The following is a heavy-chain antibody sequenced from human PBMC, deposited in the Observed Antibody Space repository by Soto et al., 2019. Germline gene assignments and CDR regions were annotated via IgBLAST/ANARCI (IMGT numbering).Heavy chain of an antibody. V-gene: IGHV1-18*01. D-gene: IGHD5-12*01. J-gene: IGHJ4*02. CDR1: GYTFTSYG. Sequence: QVQLVQSGAEVKKPGASVKVSCKASGYTFTSYGISWVRQAPGQGREWMGWISAYNGNTNYAQKLQGRVTMTTDTSTSTAYMELRSLRSDDTAVYYCARAPRDIVATIPPDYWGQGTLVTVSS. CDR3: ARAPRDIVATIPPDY. CDR2: ISAYNGNT.